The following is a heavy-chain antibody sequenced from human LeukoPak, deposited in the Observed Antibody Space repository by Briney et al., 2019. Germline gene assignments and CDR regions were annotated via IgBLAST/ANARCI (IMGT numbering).Heavy chain of an antibody. CDR3: AKYVSPYGSGSYRGYYFDY. CDR2: ISGSGGST. Sequence: PGGSLRLSCAASGFTFSSNAMSWVRQAPGKGLEWVSAISGSGGSTYYADSVKGRFTISRDNSKNTLYLQMNSLRAEDTAVYYCAKYVSPYGSGSYRGYYFDYWGQGTLVTVSS. V-gene: IGHV3-23*01. CDR1: GFTFSSNA. D-gene: IGHD3-10*01. J-gene: IGHJ4*02.